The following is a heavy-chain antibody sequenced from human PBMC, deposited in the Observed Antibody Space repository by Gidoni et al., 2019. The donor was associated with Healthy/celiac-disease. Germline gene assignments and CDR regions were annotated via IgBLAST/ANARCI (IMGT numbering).Heavy chain of an antibody. V-gene: IGHV2-70*15. CDR1: GFSLSTSGMC. CDR3: ARTATVAGYYYYMDV. J-gene: IGHJ6*03. CDR2: IDWDDDK. Sequence: QVTLRESGPALVKPTKTLTLTCTFSGFSLSTSGMCVSWIRQPPGKALDWLARIDWDDDKYYSTSLKTRLTISKDTSKNQVVLTMTNMDPVDTATYYCARTATVAGYYYYMDVWGKGTTVTVSS. D-gene: IGHD6-19*01.